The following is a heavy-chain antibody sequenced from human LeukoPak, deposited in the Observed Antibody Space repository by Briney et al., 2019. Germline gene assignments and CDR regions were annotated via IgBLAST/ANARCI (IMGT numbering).Heavy chain of an antibody. V-gene: IGHV3-30-3*01. D-gene: IGHD2-15*01. CDR1: GFTFSSYA. J-gene: IGHJ4*02. CDR2: ISYDGSNK. Sequence: GRSLRLSCAASGFTFSSYAMHWVRQAPGKGLEWVALISYDGSNKYYADSVKGLFTVSRDNSQTKLYLQMNSLRAEDTAVYYCARDIDGGRDYYFLYWGQGTLVTASS. CDR3: ARDIDGGRDYYFLY.